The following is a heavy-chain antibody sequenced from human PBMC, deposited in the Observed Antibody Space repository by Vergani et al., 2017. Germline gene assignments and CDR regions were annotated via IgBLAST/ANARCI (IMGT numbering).Heavy chain of an antibody. D-gene: IGHD2-15*01. V-gene: IGHV1-24*01. CDR2: VAPEDGET. CDR3: ATDAFSGRALPSFDY. J-gene: IGHJ4*02. Sequence: QVQLVQSGAEVKKPGASVKVSCKVSGYTLTELSMHWVRQAPGKGLEWMGGVAPEDGETIYAQKFQGRVTMTEDTSTDTAYMELSSLRSEDTAVYYCATDAFSGRALPSFDYWGQGTLVTVSS. CDR1: GYTLTELS.